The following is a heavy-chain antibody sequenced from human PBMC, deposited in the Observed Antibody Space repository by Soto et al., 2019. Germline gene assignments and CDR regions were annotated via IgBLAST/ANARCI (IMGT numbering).Heavy chain of an antibody. CDR3: KKDSYGDYEGYFDY. J-gene: IGHJ4*02. CDR1: GFTFSSDA. V-gene: IGHV3-23*01. Sequence: EVQLLESGGGLVQPGGSLRLSCAASGFTFSSDAMSWVRHAPGKGLEWVSAISGSGGSTYYADSVKGRFTISRDTSKNTLYLHMNSLSAEATAVYYCKKDSYGDYEGYFDYWGQGTLVPVSS. CDR2: ISGSGGST. D-gene: IGHD4-17*01.